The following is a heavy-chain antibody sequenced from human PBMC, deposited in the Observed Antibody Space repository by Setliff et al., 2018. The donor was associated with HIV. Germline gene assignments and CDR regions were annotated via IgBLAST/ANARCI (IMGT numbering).Heavy chain of an antibody. V-gene: IGHV4-59*12. J-gene: IGHJ4*02. CDR1: GGSITSYY. D-gene: IGHD3-10*01. CDR3: ARGLRFNDY. Sequence: PSETLSLTCTVSGGSITSYYWSWIRQPPGKGLEWIGYIYFTGSTNYNPSLKSRVTISVDTSKNQFSLKLSSVTAADTAVYYCARGLRFNDYWGQGSLVTVSS. CDR2: IYFTGST.